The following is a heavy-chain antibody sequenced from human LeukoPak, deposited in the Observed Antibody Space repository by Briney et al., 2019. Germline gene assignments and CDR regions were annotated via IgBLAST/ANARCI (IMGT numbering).Heavy chain of an antibody. J-gene: IGHJ4*02. D-gene: IGHD3-10*01. CDR3: AKRGPDINFDY. CDR1: GYTFTSYA. CDR2: INTNTGNP. Sequence: ASVNVSCKASGYTFTSYAMNWVRQAPGQGLEWMGWINTNTGNPTYAQGFTGRFVFSLDTSVSTAYLQISSLKAEDTAVYYCAKRGPDINFDYWGQGTLVTVSS. V-gene: IGHV7-4-1*02.